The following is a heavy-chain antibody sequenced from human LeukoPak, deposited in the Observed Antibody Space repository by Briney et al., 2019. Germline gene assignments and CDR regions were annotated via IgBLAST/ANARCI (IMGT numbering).Heavy chain of an antibody. CDR3: ARKVSSSHLYYYYYGMDV. V-gene: IGHV1-2*02. CDR2: INPNSGGT. CDR1: GYTFTGYY. D-gene: IGHD6-13*01. Sequence: ASVKVSCKASGYTFTGYYMHWVRQAPGQGLEWMGWINPNSGGTNYVQKFQGRVTMTRDTSIGTAYMELSRLRSDDTAVYYCARKVSSSHLYYYYYGMDVWGQGTTVTVSS. J-gene: IGHJ6*02.